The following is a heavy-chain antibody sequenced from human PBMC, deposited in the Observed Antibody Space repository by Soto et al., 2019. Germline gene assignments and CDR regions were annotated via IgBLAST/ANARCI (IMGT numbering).Heavy chain of an antibody. CDR2: LIGSGAGT. CDR1: GFTFSSYA. D-gene: IGHD6-13*01. Sequence: EVQLLKSGGGLVQPGGSLRLSCAASGFTFSSYAMSWVRQAPGKGLEWVSSLIGSGAGTYYADSVKGRFTISRDNSKSTLYLQMNSLRAEDTAVYYCAKDEGIAAGVSSTWGQGTMVTVSS. J-gene: IGHJ3*01. CDR3: AKDEGIAAGVSST. V-gene: IGHV3-23*01.